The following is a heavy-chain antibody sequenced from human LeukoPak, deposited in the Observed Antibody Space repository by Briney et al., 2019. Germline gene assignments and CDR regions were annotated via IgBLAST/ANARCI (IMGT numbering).Heavy chain of an antibody. CDR1: GFTFSSYA. J-gene: IGHJ4*02. D-gene: IGHD3-22*01. Sequence: PGGSLRLSCAASGFTFSSYAMSWVRQAPGKGLEWVSAISGSGGSTYCADSVKGRFTISRDNSKNTLYLQMNSLRAEDTAVYYCAKDYFDSSGYYSHVGDGVDYWGQGTLVTVSS. V-gene: IGHV3-23*01. CDR2: ISGSGGST. CDR3: AKDYFDSSGYYSHVGDGVDY.